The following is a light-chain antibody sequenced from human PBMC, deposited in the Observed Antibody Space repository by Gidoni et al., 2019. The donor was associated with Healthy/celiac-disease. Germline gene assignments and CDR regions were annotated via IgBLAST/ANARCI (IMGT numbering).Light chain of an antibody. V-gene: IGKV3-15*01. CDR1: QSVSSN. Sequence: EIVMTQSPATLSVSPGERATLSCRASQSVSSNLAWYQQKPGQAPRLLIYGASTRATGIPARFSGSGSGTEFTLTISSLQSEDFAVYYCQSKGTIGQGTKVEIK. CDR2: GAS. J-gene: IGKJ1*01. CDR3: QSKGT.